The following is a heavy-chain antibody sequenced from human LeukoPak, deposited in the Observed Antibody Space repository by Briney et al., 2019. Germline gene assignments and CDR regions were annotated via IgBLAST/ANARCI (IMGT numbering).Heavy chain of an antibody. Sequence: SETLSLTCTVSGGSISSSSYYWSWIRQPPGKGLEWIGEINHSGSTNYNPSLKSRVTISVDTSKNQFSLKLSSVTAADTAVYYCARGPRRPNWFDPWGQGTLVTVSS. CDR2: INHSGST. CDR3: ARGPRRPNWFDP. V-gene: IGHV4-39*07. CDR1: GGSISSSSYY. J-gene: IGHJ5*02.